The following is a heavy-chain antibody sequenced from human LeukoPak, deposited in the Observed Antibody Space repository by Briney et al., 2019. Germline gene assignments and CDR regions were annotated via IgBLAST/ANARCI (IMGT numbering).Heavy chain of an antibody. V-gene: IGHV3-23*01. D-gene: IGHD2-15*01. Sequence: QPGGSLRLSCAASGFTFSSYAMSWVRQAPEKGLEWVSGISGSGGSTYYADSVKGRFTISRDNSKNTLYLQMNSLRAEDTAVYYCAKHIVVVVAATNYWGQGTPVTVSS. CDR1: GFTFSSYA. CDR2: ISGSGGST. CDR3: AKHIVVVVAATNY. J-gene: IGHJ4*02.